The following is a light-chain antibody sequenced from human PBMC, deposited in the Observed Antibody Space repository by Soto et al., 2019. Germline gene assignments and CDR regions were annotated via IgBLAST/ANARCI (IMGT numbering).Light chain of an antibody. CDR1: QSVSSY. CDR3: LQYGSSPRT. CDR2: GAS. Sequence: VLTQSPGTLSLSPGERGTLFCRASQSVSSYLAWYQQKPGQAPRLLIYGASSRATGIPDRFSGSGSGTYFTLTISRVEPEDLAMYYCLQYGSSPRTFGQGTKVEIK. J-gene: IGKJ1*01. V-gene: IGKV3-20*01.